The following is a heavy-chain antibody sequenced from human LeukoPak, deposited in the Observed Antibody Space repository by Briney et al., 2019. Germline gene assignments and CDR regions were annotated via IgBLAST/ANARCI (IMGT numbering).Heavy chain of an antibody. D-gene: IGHD5-24*01. J-gene: IGHJ5*02. CDR3: ARSQLEMATIYRFDP. V-gene: IGHV3-30*04. CDR1: GFTFTSYA. CDR2: ISSDGSNK. Sequence: GSLRLSCAASGFTFTSYAMHWVRQAPGKGLEWVAVISSDGSNKYYADSVKGRFTISRDNSRNTLYLQMNSLRAEDTALYYCARSQLEMATIYRFDPWGQGTLVTVSS.